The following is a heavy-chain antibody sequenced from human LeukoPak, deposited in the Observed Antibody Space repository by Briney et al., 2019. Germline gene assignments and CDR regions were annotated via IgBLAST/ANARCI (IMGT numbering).Heavy chain of an antibody. CDR2: IYTSGST. CDR1: GGSISSGSYY. V-gene: IGHV4-61*09. Sequence: SETLSLTCTVSGGSISSGSYYWNWIRQPAGKGLEWIGHIYTSGSTNYNPSLKSRVTISLDTSKNQFSLKVSSVTAADTAVYYCARNPWPTYYMDVWGKGTTVTVSS. J-gene: IGHJ6*03. CDR3: ARNPWPTYYMDV. D-gene: IGHD5-12*01.